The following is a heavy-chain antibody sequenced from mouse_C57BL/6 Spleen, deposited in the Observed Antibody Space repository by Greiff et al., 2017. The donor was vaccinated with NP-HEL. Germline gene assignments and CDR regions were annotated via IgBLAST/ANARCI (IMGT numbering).Heavy chain of an antibody. CDR1: GYTFTSYW. V-gene: IGHV1-5*01. D-gene: IGHD1-1*01. CDR3: TRDYGSSPWFAY. J-gene: IGHJ3*01. CDR2: IYPGNSDT. Sequence: VQLQQSGTVLARPGASVKMSCKTSGYTFTSYWMHWVKQRPGQGLEWIGAIYPGNSDTSYNQKFKGKAKLTAVTSASTAYMELSSLTNEDSAVYYCTRDYGSSPWFAYWGQGTLVTVSA.